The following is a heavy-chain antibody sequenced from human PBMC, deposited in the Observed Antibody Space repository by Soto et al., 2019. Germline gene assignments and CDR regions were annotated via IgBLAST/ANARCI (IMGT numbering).Heavy chain of an antibody. CDR3: AKDTQGDGHELFDY. CDR1: GFTFSSYG. J-gene: IGHJ4*02. V-gene: IGHV3-30*18. CDR2: ISYDGSNK. D-gene: IGHD1-7*01. Sequence: GGSLRLSCAASGFTFSSYGMHWVRQAPGKGLEWVAVISYDGSNKYYADSVKGRFTISRDNSKNTLYLQMNSLRAEDTAVYYCAKDTQGDGHELFDYWGQGTLVTVSS.